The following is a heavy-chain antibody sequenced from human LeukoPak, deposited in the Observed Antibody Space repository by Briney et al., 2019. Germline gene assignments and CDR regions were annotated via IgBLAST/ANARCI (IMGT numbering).Heavy chain of an antibody. CDR1: GFTFSSYG. V-gene: IGHV3-33*01. Sequence: GGSLRLSCAASGFTFSSYGMHWVRQAPGKGLEWVAVIWYDGSNKYYADSVKGRFTISRDNSKNTLYLQMNSLRAEDTAVYYCARDTPLNYYDSSGYDYWGQGTLVTVSS. J-gene: IGHJ4*02. D-gene: IGHD3-22*01. CDR2: IWYDGSNK. CDR3: ARDTPLNYYDSSGYDY.